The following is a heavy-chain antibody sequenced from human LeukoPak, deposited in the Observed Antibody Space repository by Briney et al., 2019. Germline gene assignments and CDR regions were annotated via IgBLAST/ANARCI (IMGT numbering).Heavy chain of an antibody. CDR3: AKKGVTMVRGVITPYWYFDL. J-gene: IGHJ2*01. Sequence: PGGSLRLSCAASGFTFSDYAMTWVRQAPGKGLEWVSVISGSGGIPYYADSVKGRFTISRDNSKNTLYLQMNSLRAEDTAVYYCAKKGVTMVRGVITPYWYFDLWGRGTLVTVSS. CDR2: ISGSGGIP. CDR1: GFTFSDYA. V-gene: IGHV3-23*01. D-gene: IGHD3-10*01.